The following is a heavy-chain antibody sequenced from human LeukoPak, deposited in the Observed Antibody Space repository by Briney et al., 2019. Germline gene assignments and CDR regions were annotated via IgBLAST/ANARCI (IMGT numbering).Heavy chain of an antibody. D-gene: IGHD5/OR15-5a*01. V-gene: IGHV4-39*07. J-gene: IGHJ5*02. CDR1: GGSISSSSYY. CDR3: ARDLRRAQNWFDP. Sequence: SETLSLTCTVSGGSISSSSYYWGWIRQPPGKGLEWIGSIYYSGSTYYNPSLKSRVTISVDTSKNHFSLRLSSVTVADTAVYYCARDLRRAQNWFDPWGQGTLVTVSS. CDR2: IYYSGST.